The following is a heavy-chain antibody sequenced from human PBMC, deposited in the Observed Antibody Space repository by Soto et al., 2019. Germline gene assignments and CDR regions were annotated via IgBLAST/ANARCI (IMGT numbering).Heavy chain of an antibody. CDR2: INHSGST. CDR3: ARCEKGSILEVAAANGFYP. CDR1: GGSFSGYY. V-gene: IGHV4-34*01. Sequence: SETLSLTCAVYGGSFSGYYWSWIRQPPGKGLEWIGEINHSGSTNYNPSLKSRVTISVDTSKNQFSLKLSSVTAADTAVYYCARCEKGSILEVAAANGFYPCGQGTLVPVSS. J-gene: IGHJ5*02. D-gene: IGHD2-15*01.